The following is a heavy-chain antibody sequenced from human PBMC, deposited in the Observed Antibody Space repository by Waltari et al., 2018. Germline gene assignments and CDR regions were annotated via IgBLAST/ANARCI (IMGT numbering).Heavy chain of an antibody. J-gene: IGHJ5*02. CDR2: IIPIFGTA. CDR3: ARGIAARPGRRVFDP. Sequence: QVQLVQSGAEVKKPGSSVKVSCKASGGTFSSYAISWVRQAPGQGLERMRGIIPIFGTANYAQKFQGRVTITADESTSTAYMERSRLRSEDTAVYYCARGIAARPGRRVFDPWGQGTLVTVSS. V-gene: IGHV1-69*01. CDR1: GGTFSSYA. D-gene: IGHD6-6*01.